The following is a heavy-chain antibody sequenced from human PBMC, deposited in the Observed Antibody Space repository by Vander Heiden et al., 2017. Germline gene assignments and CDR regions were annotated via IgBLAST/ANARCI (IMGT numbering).Heavy chain of an antibody. CDR3: AKTDYDFWSGYRLGD. J-gene: IGHJ4*02. V-gene: IGHV3-23*01. CDR1: GFTFRTYA. D-gene: IGHD3-3*01. CDR2: IFGQTGTTGSA. Sequence: EVQLLDSGGGLVQPGGSLRLSCAASGFTFRTYAMSWVRQAPGKGLEWVSLIFGQTGTTGSAYYADSVKGRFTVSRDNSKNTLWLQMNSLRAEDTAVYYCAKTDYDFWSGYRLGDWGQGTLVTVSS.